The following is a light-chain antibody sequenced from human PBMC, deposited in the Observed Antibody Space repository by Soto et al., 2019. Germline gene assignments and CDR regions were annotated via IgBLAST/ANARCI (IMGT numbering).Light chain of an antibody. CDR2: GAS. CDR1: HSVDTSN. J-gene: IGKJ1*01. CDR3: LHHGSSLWT. Sequence: EVELAQSPASLSLSPGQRATLSCRGSHSVDTSNVAWYQQRPGQAPRVLIYGASNRAAGIPDRFSGSGSGTDFTLTISSLEPEDFAMYYCLHHGSSLWTFGQGTKVDIK. V-gene: IGKV3-20*01.